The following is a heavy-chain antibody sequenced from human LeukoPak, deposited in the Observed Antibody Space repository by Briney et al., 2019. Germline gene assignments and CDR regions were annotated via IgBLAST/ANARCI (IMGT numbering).Heavy chain of an antibody. CDR2: ISYDGSNK. V-gene: IGHV3-30*03. D-gene: IGHD2-21*02. CDR1: GFTFSSYG. Sequence: PGRSLRLSCAASGFTFSSYGMHWVRQAPGKGLEWVAVISYDGSNKYYADSVKGRFTISRDNSKNTLYLQMNSLRGEDTAVYCCARIGAPYASGGHSYSFCYFDVWGIGTTVTISS. CDR3: ARIGAPYASGGHSYSFCYFDV. J-gene: IGHJ6*03.